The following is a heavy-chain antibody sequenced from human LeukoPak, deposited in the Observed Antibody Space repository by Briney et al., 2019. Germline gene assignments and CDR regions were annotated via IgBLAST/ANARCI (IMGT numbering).Heavy chain of an antibody. CDR1: GGSISSSSYY. CDR2: IYYSGST. V-gene: IGHV4-39*01. D-gene: IGHD3-16*01. CDR3: ARIRGITYYFDY. J-gene: IGHJ4*02. Sequence: PSETLSLTCTVSGGSISSSSYYWGWIRQPPAKGLEWIGSIYYSGSTYYNPSLKSRVTISVDTSKNQFSLKLSSVTAADTAVYYCARIRGITYYFDYWGQGTLVTVSS.